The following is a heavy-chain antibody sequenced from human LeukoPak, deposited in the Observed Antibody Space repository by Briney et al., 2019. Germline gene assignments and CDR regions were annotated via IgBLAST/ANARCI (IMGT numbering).Heavy chain of an antibody. V-gene: IGHV3-23*01. CDR2: ISGDGGNT. CDR3: AASGYT. D-gene: IGHD6-13*01. CDR1: GFSFSNYA. J-gene: IGHJ5*02. Sequence: GGSLRLSCAASGFSFSNYAMNWVRQAPGKGLEWVSTISGDGGNTYYADSVKGRFTISRDNSKNSLYLQMNSLRTEDTAVYYCAASGYTWGQGTLVTVSS.